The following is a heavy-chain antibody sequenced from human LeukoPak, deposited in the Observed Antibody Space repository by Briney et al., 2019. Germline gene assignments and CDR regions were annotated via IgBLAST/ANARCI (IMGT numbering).Heavy chain of an antibody. CDR2: IKPKTDGRTT. V-gene: IGHV3-15*07. D-gene: IGHD2-21*01. CDR1: GFTFSNAY. J-gene: IGHJ4*02. Sequence: GGSLRLSCAASGFTFSNAYMNWVRQAPGKGLEWVGRIKPKTDGRTTEYAAPVKDRFSISRDDSKSMMYLQMNSLKTEDTAVYYCITPLPYSAQGGQGTLVTVSS. CDR3: ITPLPYSAQ.